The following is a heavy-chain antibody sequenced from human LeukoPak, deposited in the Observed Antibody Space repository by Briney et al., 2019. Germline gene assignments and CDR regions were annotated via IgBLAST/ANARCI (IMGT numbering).Heavy chain of an antibody. V-gene: IGHV4-59*01. CDR2: IYYSGST. J-gene: IGHJ5*02. CDR1: GGSISSYY. CDR3: ARAPGGNGYDFWSGYYTSWFDP. D-gene: IGHD3-3*01. Sequence: SETLSLTCTVSGGSISSYYWSWIRQPPAKGLEWIGYIYYSGSTNYNPSPKSRVTISVDTSKNQFSLKLSSVTAADTAVYYCARAPGGNGYDFWSGYYTSWFDPWGQGTLVTVSS.